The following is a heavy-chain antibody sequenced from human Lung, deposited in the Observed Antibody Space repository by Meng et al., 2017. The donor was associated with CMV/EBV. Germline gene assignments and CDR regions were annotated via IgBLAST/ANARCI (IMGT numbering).Heavy chain of an antibody. Sequence: GSLRLXCIVSGGAVSDGNYHWNWVRQPPGKGLGWIGQTWSGRGTYYSPSLESRLTISVDTSKNQFSLHLTSVTAADTAIYYCATLIAGYGGRGSWGQGTLVTVSS. CDR3: ATLIAGYGGRGS. V-gene: IGHV4-61*01. CDR2: TWSGRGT. D-gene: IGHD5-12*01. CDR1: GGAVSDGNYH. J-gene: IGHJ4*02.